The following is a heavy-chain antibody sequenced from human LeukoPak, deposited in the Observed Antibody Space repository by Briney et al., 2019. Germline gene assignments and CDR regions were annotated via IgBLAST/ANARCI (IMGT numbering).Heavy chain of an antibody. D-gene: IGHD6-13*01. J-gene: IGHJ4*02. V-gene: IGHV4-59*01. CDR3: ARVGYSSSWFDY. CDR1: GSSISSYY. Sequence: TLSLTCTVSGSSISSYYWSWIRQPPGKGLEWIGYIYYSGSTNYNPSLKSRVTISVDTSKNQFSLKLSSVTAADTAVYYCARVGYSSSWFDYWGQGTLVTVSS. CDR2: IYYSGST.